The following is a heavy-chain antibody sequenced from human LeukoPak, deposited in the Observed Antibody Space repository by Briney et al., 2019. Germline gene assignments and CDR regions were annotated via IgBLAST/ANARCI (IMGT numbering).Heavy chain of an antibody. V-gene: IGHV3-11*04. CDR2: ISSSGSTI. J-gene: IGHJ3*01. CDR3: AKGPNYDILTGWRKTYNGFDV. D-gene: IGHD3-9*01. CDR1: GFTFGDYA. Sequence: GGSLRLSCTASGFTFGDYAMSWFRQAPGKGLEWVSYISSSGSTIYYADSVKGRFTISRDNSKNTLYLQMNSLGAEDTAVYYCAKGPNYDILTGWRKTYNGFDVWGQGTMVTVSS.